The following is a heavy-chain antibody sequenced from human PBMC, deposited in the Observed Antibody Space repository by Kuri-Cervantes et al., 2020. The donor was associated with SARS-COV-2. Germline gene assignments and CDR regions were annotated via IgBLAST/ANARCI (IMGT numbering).Heavy chain of an antibody. CDR2: IIPIFVTA. V-gene: IGHV1-69*13. J-gene: IGHJ4*02. CDR1: GGTFSSYA. D-gene: IGHD7-27*01. CDR3: AKDPSNWGYFDY. Sequence: SVKVSCKASGGTFSSYAISWVRQAPGQGLEWMGGIIPIFVTANYAQKFQGRVTITADESTSTAYMELSSLRSEDTAVYYCAKDPSNWGYFDYWGQGTLVTVSS.